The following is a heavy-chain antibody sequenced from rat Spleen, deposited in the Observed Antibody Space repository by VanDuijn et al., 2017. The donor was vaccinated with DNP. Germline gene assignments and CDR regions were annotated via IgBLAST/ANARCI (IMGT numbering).Heavy chain of an antibody. CDR3: TTELTTEAPFDY. CDR1: GFTFSNYY. J-gene: IGHJ2*01. Sequence: EVQLVESGGGLVQPGRSLKLSCAASGFTFSNYYMAWVRQAPTKGLEWVAYISTGGGSTYYRDSVKGRFTISRDNAKSTLYLQMDSLRSEDTATYYCTTELTTEAPFDYWGQGVMVTVSS. D-gene: IGHD1-11*01. V-gene: IGHV5-27*01. CDR2: ISTGGGST.